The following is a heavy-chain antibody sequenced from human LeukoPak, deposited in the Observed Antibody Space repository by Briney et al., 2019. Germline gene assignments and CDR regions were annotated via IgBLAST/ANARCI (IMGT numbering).Heavy chain of an antibody. D-gene: IGHD5-18*01. CDR2: VYHSGST. Sequence: SETLSLTCDVSGYSISSGSYWGWIRQPTGKGLEWIGSVYHSGSTYYEPSLKSRVTISVDTSKNQFSLNLKSVTAADTATYYCAVKRAYTFWFADWGQGTLVTVSS. CDR1: GYSISSGSY. J-gene: IGHJ5*02. CDR3: AVKRAYTFWFAD. V-gene: IGHV4-38-2*01.